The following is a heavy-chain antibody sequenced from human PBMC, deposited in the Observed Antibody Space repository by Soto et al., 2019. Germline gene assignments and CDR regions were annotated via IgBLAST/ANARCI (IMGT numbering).Heavy chain of an antibody. D-gene: IGHD2-2*01. J-gene: IGHJ5*02. CDR2: VKSEADGGTA. CDR3: TTELCGYTKCYGETTWLDP. CDR1: GFTVTNAW. V-gene: IGHV3-15*01. Sequence: VQLVESGGDLVKPGGSLRLSCAASGFTVTNAWVNWVRQAPGKGLEWVGRVKSEADGGTADYAAPVKGRFSISREDSKETVYLQMNSLKTEDTAVYYCTTELCGYTKCYGETTWLDPWGQGALVIVSS.